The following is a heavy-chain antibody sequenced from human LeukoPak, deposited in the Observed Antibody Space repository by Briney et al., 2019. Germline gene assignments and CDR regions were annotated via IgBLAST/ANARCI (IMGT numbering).Heavy chain of an antibody. Sequence: ASAKVSCKASGYTFSSYGISWVRQAPGQGIEWMGWISGYTGNTNYAQNLQGRVTMTTDTSTSTAYMELRSLRSDDTALYYCARSSWFGGRSEWRWFDPWGQGTLVTVSS. CDR2: ISGYTGNT. CDR3: ARSSWFGGRSEWRWFDP. J-gene: IGHJ5*02. CDR1: GYTFSSYG. V-gene: IGHV1-18*01. D-gene: IGHD3-10*01.